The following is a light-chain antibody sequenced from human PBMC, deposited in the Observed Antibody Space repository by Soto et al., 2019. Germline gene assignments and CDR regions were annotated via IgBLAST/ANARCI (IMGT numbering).Light chain of an antibody. CDR2: DAS. V-gene: IGKV3-15*01. CDR3: QQYNDLIT. CDR1: QSVSSN. J-gene: IGKJ5*01. Sequence: DIVMTPSPDTLSVSPGERAPPSCRASQSVSSNFAWYQQKPGQAPSLLIYDASTRATGVPARFSGSGSGTEFTLTISSLQSENCAVYYCQQYNDLITFGQGTRVEN.